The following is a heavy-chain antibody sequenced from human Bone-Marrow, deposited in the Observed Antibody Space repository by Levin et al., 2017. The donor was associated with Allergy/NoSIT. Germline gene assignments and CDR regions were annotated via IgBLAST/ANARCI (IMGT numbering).Heavy chain of an antibody. J-gene: IGHJ4*02. CDR2: INWNRGII. D-gene: IGHD7-27*01. Sequence: GGSLRLSCAASGFTFDDFAMHWVRQVPGKGLDWVSGINWNRGIIGYADSVKDRFTISRDNARNSLFLQMNSLGPEDTALYYCAKGLNWGSPNTFDDWGQGTLVTVSS. CDR1: GFTFDDFA. CDR3: AKGLNWGSPNTFDD. V-gene: IGHV3-9*01.